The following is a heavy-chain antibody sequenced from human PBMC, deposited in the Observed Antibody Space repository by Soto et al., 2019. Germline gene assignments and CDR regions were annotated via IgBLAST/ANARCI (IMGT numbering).Heavy chain of an antibody. Sequence: SETLSLTGTVSGGSISSGDYYWSWIRQPPGKGLEWIGYIHYSGSTQKNPSLKSRVIISVDTSKNQFSLKLSSVTAADTAVYYCARGSTVFDVWGQGTTVTVSS. V-gene: IGHV4-30-4*01. J-gene: IGHJ6*02. CDR3: ARGSTVFDV. CDR2: IHYSGST. CDR1: GGSISSGDYY. D-gene: IGHD3-9*01.